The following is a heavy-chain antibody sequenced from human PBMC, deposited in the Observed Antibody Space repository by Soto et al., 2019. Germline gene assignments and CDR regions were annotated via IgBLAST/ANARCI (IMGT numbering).Heavy chain of an antibody. CDR2: INAGNGNT. V-gene: IGHV1-3*01. J-gene: IGHJ4*02. CDR3: ERDPNFFDF. CDR1: GYTFTSYD. Sequence: GASVKVSCKASGYTFTSYDINWVRQAPGQRLEWMGWINAGNGNTKYSQKFQGRVTITRDTSASTAYMELSSLRSEDTAVYYCERDPNFFDFWGQGTLVPVSS.